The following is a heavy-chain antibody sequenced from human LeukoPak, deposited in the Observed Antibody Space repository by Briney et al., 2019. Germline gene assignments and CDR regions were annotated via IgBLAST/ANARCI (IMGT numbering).Heavy chain of an antibody. CDR3: ARGKLLRAFDI. CDR1: GGSFSGYY. Sequence: SETLSLTCAVYGGSFSGYYWSWIRQPPGKGLEWIGEINHSGSTNYNPSLKSRVTISVDTSKNQFSLKLSSVTAADTAVYYCARGKLLRAFDIWGQGTMVTASS. J-gene: IGHJ3*02. CDR2: INHSGST. D-gene: IGHD2-15*01. V-gene: IGHV4-34*01.